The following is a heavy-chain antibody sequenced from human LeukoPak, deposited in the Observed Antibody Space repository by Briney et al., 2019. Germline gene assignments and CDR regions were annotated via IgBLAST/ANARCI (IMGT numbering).Heavy chain of an antibody. CDR2: INPSGGST. Sequence: ASVKVSCKASGYTFTSYYMHWVRQAPGQGLEWMGIINPSGGSTSYVQKFQGRVSMTRDTSTSTVYMELSSLRSEDTAVYYCARDPGYSSSWYILYYYYGMDVWGQGATVTVSS. V-gene: IGHV1-46*01. CDR1: GYTFTSYY. CDR3: ARDPGYSSSWYILYYYYGMDV. D-gene: IGHD6-13*01. J-gene: IGHJ6*02.